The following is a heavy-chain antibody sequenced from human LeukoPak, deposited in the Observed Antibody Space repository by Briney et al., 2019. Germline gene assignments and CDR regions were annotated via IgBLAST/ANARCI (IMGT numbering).Heavy chain of an antibody. V-gene: IGHV1-8*01. J-gene: IGHJ4*02. CDR2: INPNSGNT. CDR3: TRVPRESYSH. Sequence: GASVKVSCKASGYTFTSHDINWVRQATGQGLEWVGYINPNSGNTGYAQKFQGRVTFTRDTSINTAYMELTSLRSEDTAVYYCTRVPRESYSHWGQGTLVTVSS. D-gene: IGHD1-26*01. CDR1: GYTFTSHD.